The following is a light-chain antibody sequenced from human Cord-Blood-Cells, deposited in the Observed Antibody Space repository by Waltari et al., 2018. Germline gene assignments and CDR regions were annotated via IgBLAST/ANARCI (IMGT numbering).Light chain of an antibody. CDR3: SSYTSSSTYV. J-gene: IGLJ1*01. Sequence: QSALTQPASVSGSPGQSLTLSCTGTSSDVGGYNYVSWYQQHPGKAPKLMFYDVSNRPSGVSKRFSGSKSGNTASLTISGLQAEDEADYYCSSYTSSSTYVFGTGTKVTVL. CDR2: DVS. CDR1: SSDVGGYNY. V-gene: IGLV2-14*01.